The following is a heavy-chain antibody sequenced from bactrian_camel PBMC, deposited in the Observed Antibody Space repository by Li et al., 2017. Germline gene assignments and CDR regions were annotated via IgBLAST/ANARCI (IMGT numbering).Heavy chain of an antibody. J-gene: IGHJ4*01. D-gene: IGHD1*01. CDR2: IMQDSPRA. V-gene: IGHV3S2*01. CDR1: GFTFRNFP. CDR3: ARVTGGDANNY. Sequence: VQLVESGGGLVQPGGSLRLTCAASGFTFRNFPMTWVRQRPGQGLEWVASIMQDSPRAEYADSVKGRFTIYRDNAKNTLYTQLNNLKTEDTAIYYCARVTGGDANNYWGQGTQV.